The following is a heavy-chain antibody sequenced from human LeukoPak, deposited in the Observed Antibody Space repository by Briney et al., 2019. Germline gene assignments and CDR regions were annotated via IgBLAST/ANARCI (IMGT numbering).Heavy chain of an antibody. CDR1: GFTFSSYG. V-gene: IGHV3-30*02. J-gene: IGHJ4*02. D-gene: IGHD3-9*01. CDR3: AKDRGHFVYFDYY. CDR2: IRYDGSNK. Sequence: GSLRLSCAASGFTFSSYGMHWVRQAPGKGLEWVAFIRYDGSNKYYADSVKGRFTISRDNSKNTLYLQMNSLRAEDTAVYYCAKDRGHFVYFDYYWGQGTLVTVSS.